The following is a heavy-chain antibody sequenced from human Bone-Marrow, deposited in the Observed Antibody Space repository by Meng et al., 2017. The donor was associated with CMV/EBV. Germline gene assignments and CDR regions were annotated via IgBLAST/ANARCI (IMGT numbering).Heavy chain of an antibody. V-gene: IGHV3-20*04. CDR3: ARDLAYYYDSSGYYGMDV. CDR2: INWNGGST. CDR1: GFTFDDYG. J-gene: IGHJ6*02. D-gene: IGHD3-22*01. Sequence: GESLKISCAASGFTFDDYGMSWVRQAPGKGLEWVPGINWNGGSTGYADSVKGRFTISRDNAKNSLYLQMNSLRAEDTAVYYCARDLAYYYDSSGYYGMDVLGQGTTVPSP.